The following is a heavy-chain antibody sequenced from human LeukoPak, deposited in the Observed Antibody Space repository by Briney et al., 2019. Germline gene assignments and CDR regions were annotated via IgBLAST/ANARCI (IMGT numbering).Heavy chain of an antibody. D-gene: IGHD3-10*02. J-gene: IGHJ6*04. Sequence: GGSLRLSCAASGFTFSDYYLSWIRQAPGKGLEWVANIKEDGSVQNYVDSVKGRFRISRDNANKSVSLQMNSLRAEDTAVYYCAELGITMIGGVWGKGTTVTISS. CDR2: IKEDGSVQ. CDR1: GFTFSDYY. V-gene: IGHV3-7*01. CDR3: AELGITMIGGV.